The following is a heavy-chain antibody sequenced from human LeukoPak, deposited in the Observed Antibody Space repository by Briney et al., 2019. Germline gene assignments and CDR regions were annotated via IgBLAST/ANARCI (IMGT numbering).Heavy chain of an antibody. CDR1: GFTFSSYS. D-gene: IGHD5-18*01. CDR2: ISSSGSTI. J-gene: IGHJ4*02. CDR3: ARTDWAAAMVQDY. V-gene: IGHV3-48*04. Sequence: PGGSLRLSCAASGFTFSSYSMNWVRQAPGKGLEWVSYISSSGSTIYYADSVKGRFTISRDNAKNSLYLQMDSLRAEDTAVYYCARTDWAAAMVQDYWGQGTLVTVSS.